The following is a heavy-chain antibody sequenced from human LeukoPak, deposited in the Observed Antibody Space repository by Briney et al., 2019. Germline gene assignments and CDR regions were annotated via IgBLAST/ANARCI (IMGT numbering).Heavy chain of an antibody. CDR3: VRSPKRRGLVIWSPQRGNAFFMDV. Sequence: GGSLRLSCAASGFTFSTYLMHWVRHVPGKGLVWVSHINTDGHSTTYADSAKGRLTVSRDNDKNTLYLQMHTLRDEDTAVYCCVRSPKRRGLVIWSPQRGNAFFMDVWGKGTTVIVSS. D-gene: IGHD3-3*01. J-gene: IGHJ6*03. CDR1: GFTFSTYL. V-gene: IGHV3-74*01. CDR2: INTDGHST.